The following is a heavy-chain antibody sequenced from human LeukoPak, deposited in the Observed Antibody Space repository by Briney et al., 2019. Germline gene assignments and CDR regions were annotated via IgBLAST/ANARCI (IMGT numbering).Heavy chain of an antibody. Sequence: SETLSLTCTVSGGSISSYYWSWIRQPPGKGLEWIGYIYYSGSTKYNPSLKSPVTISVDMSKNQFSLNLSSVTAADTAVYYCARQLRGGSYLWYFDLWGRGTLVTVSS. CDR2: IYYSGST. J-gene: IGHJ2*01. V-gene: IGHV4-59*01. D-gene: IGHD1-26*01. CDR1: GGSISSYY. CDR3: ARQLRGGSYLWYFDL.